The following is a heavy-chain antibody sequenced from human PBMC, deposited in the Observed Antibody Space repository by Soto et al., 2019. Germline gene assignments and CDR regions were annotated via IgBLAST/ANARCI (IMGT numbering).Heavy chain of an antibody. D-gene: IGHD2-15*01. CDR2: IYYSGST. CDR1: GGSISSYY. J-gene: IGHJ5*02. Sequence: SETLSLTCTVSGGSISSYYWSWIRQPPGKGLEWIGYIYYSGSTNYNPSLKSRVTISVDTSKNQFSLKLSSVTAADTAVYYCNGVIRAAARRNWFDPWGQGTLVTVSS. V-gene: IGHV4-59*01. CDR3: NGVIRAAARRNWFDP.